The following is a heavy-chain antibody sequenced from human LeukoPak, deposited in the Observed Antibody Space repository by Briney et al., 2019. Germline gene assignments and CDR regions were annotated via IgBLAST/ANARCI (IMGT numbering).Heavy chain of an antibody. V-gene: IGHV1-2*02. Sequence: ASVKVSCKASGGTFSSYAISWVRQAPGQGLEWMGWINPNSGGTNYAQKFQGRVTMTKDTSISTAYMELSRLRSDDTAVYYCARDPDSSGYEGFDAWGQGTLVTVSS. CDR3: ARDPDSSGYEGFDA. CDR1: GGTFSSYA. D-gene: IGHD5-12*01. J-gene: IGHJ5*02. CDR2: INPNSGGT.